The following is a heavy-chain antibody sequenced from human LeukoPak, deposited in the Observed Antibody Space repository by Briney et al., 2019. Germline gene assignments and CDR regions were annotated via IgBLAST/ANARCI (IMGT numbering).Heavy chain of an antibody. CDR3: TTNWSGLG. V-gene: IGHV3-15*04. D-gene: IGHD3/OR15-3a*01. CDR2: IDSRFGTGAV. J-gene: IGHJ4*02. CDR1: GFTFSSYA. Sequence: GGSLRLSCAASGFTFSSYAMSWVRQAPGKGLEWVGNIDSRFGTGAVTYAAHVRGRFTISRDDAKNTLYVQMNSLKTEDTAVYYCTTNWSGLGGGQGTLVTVSS.